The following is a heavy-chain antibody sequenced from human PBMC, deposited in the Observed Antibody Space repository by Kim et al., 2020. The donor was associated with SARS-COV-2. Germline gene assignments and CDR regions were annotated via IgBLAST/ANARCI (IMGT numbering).Heavy chain of an antibody. J-gene: IGHJ5*02. CDR2: ISAYNGNT. Sequence: ASVKVSCKASGYTFTSYGISWVRQAPGQGLEWMGWISAYNGNTNYAQKLQGRVTMTTDTSTSTAYMELRSLRSDDTAVYYCARDHILWFGDNSGGFVPWGQGTLVTVSS. V-gene: IGHV1-18*01. CDR1: GYTFTSYG. CDR3: ARDHILWFGDNSGGFVP. D-gene: IGHD3-10*01.